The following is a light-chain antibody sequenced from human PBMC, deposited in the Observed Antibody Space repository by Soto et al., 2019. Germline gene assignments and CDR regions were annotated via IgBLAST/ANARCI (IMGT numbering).Light chain of an antibody. J-gene: IGKJ1*01. Sequence: DIVMTQSPDSLAVSLGERATINCKSSQSIFYSSNNKNYLAWFQQKPGQPPKLLIYWASTRESGVPDRSSGSGSGTDFTLTISSLQAEDVAVYYCQQYYSAPTWTFGQGTKVEIK. V-gene: IGKV4-1*01. CDR3: QQYYSAPTWT. CDR1: QSIFYSSNNKNY. CDR2: WAS.